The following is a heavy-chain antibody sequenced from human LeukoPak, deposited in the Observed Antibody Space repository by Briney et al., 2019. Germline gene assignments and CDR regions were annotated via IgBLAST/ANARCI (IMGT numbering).Heavy chain of an antibody. V-gene: IGHV3-7*01. CDR2: IKQEGTEK. D-gene: IGHD3-16*01. Sequence: PGRSLRLSCVASGFSFSGSWMTWVRQAPGKGLEWVANIKQEGTEKHYVDSVKGRFTISRDNAKNSLYLQMNSLRVEDTAIYYCAREIGGAFHLWGQGTLVTASS. J-gene: IGHJ1*01. CDR1: GFSFSGSW. CDR3: AREIGGAFHL.